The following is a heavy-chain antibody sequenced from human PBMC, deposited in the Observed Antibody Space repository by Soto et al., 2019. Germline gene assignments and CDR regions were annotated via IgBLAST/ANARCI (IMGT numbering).Heavy chain of an antibody. CDR2: IYYSGST. CDR3: ARHELQGFGGFSVPGSAP. D-gene: IGHD1-7*01. Sequence: ETLSLTCTVSGGSISSYYWSWIRQPPGKGLEWIGYIYYSGSTNYNPSLKSRVTISVDTSKNQFSLKLSSVTAADTAVYYCARHELQGFGGFSVPGSAPRGQGTPVPVSS. J-gene: IGHJ5*02. V-gene: IGHV4-59*08. CDR1: GGSISSYY.